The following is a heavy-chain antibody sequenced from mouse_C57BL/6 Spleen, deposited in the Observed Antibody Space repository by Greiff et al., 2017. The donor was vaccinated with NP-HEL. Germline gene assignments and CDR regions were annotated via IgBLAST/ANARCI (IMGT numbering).Heavy chain of an antibody. CDR2: IYPSASET. CDR1: GYTFTSYW. Sequence: QVQLQQPGAELVRPGSSVKLSCKASGYTFTSYWMDWVQQRPGQGLEWIGNIYPSASETHYNQKFKDKATLTVDNSSSTAYMQLSSLTSEDSAVYYCARLYDGYYTWFAYWGQGTLVTVSA. D-gene: IGHD2-3*01. CDR3: ARLYDGYYTWFAY. V-gene: IGHV1-61*01. J-gene: IGHJ3*01.